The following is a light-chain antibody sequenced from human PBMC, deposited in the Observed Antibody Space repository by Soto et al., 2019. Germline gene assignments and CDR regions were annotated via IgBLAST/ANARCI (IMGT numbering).Light chain of an antibody. V-gene: IGLV2-8*01. CDR2: EVS. CDR1: SSDVGGYNY. Sequence: QAVVTQPPSASGSPGQSVTISCTGTSSDVGGYNYVSWYQQHPSKAPKLMIYEVSKRPSGVPDRFSGSKSGNTASLTVSGLQAEDEADYYCSSYAGSNNFVVFGGGTQLTVL. CDR3: SSYAGSNNFVV. J-gene: IGLJ2*01.